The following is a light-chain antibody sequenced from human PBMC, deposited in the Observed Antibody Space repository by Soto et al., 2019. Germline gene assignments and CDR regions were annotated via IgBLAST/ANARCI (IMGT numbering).Light chain of an antibody. CDR1: SSDVGGYNY. CDR2: DVS. J-gene: IGLJ2*01. V-gene: IGLV2-14*01. Sequence: QSALTQPASVSGSPGQSITISCTGTSSDVGGYNYVSWYQQHPGKAPKLMIYDVSNRPSGVSTRFSGSKSGYTASLTISGLQAEDEADYYCSSYTSSSTLVVFGGGTKLTVL. CDR3: SSYTSSSTLVV.